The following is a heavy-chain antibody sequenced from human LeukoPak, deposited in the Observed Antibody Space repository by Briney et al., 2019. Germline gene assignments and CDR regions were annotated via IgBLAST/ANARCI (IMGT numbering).Heavy chain of an antibody. V-gene: IGHV1-46*02. J-gene: IGHJ4*02. CDR3: ARGRMITDFWRGFCDS. D-gene: IGHD3-3*01. CDR2: INPSDGAT. CDR1: GYTFNSYY. Sequence: GASMKVSCKASGYTFNSYYMYWVRQAPGQRLEWMGIINPSDGATACPQKFQGRVTMTRDTSTTTVYMELRSLRSEDTAVYYCARGRMITDFWRGFCDSWGQGTLVTVSS.